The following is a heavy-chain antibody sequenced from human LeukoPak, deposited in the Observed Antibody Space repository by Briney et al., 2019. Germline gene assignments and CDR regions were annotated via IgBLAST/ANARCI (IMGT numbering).Heavy chain of an antibody. D-gene: IGHD6-13*01. V-gene: IGHV4-59*08. CDR3: YSSSRPDY. Sequence: SETLSLTCTVSGGSISSYYWSWIRQPPGKGLEWIGYIYYSGNTNYNPSLKSRVTISVDTSKNQFSLKLSSVTAADYCARHLYSSSRPDYWGQGTLVTASS. CDR2: IYYSGNT. J-gene: IGHJ4*02. CDR1: GGSISSYY.